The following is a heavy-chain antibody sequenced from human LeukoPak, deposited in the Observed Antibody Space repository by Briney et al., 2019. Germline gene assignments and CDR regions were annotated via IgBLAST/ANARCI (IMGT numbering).Heavy chain of an antibody. Sequence: GGSLRLSCGASGFTFSSYWMHWVRQAPGKGLEWVSYISSSGSTIYYADSVKGRFTISRDNAKNSLYLQMNSLRAEDTAVYYCAELGITMIGGVWGKGTTVTISS. CDR2: ISSSGSTI. J-gene: IGHJ6*04. CDR3: AELGITMIGGV. CDR1: GFTFSSYW. D-gene: IGHD3-10*02. V-gene: IGHV3-48*04.